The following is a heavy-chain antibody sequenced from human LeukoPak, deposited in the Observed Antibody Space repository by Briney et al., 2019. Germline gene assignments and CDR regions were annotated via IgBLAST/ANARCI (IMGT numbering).Heavy chain of an antibody. Sequence: GASGRVCCKASGYTFTSYDINWVRQATGQGLEWMGWMNPNSGNTGYAQTFQGRVTMTRNTSISTAYMELSSLRSEGTAVYYCAGAMDTAMGDYWGQGTLVTVSS. CDR1: GYTFTSYD. J-gene: IGHJ4*02. CDR3: AGAMDTAMGDY. V-gene: IGHV1-8*01. CDR2: MNPNSGNT. D-gene: IGHD5-18*01.